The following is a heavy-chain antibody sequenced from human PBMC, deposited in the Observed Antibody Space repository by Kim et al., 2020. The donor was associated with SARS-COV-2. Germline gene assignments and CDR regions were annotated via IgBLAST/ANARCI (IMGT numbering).Heavy chain of an antibody. CDR3: ARASSGYYYGMDV. CDR2: IWYDGSNK. V-gene: IGHV3-33*01. CDR1: GFTFSSYG. J-gene: IGHJ6*02. D-gene: IGHD6-25*01. Sequence: GGSLRLSCAASGFTFSSYGMHWVRQAPGKGLEWVAVIWYDGSNKYYADSVKGRFTISRDNSKNTLHLQMNSLRAEDTAVYYCARASSGYYYGMDVWGQGTTVTVSS.